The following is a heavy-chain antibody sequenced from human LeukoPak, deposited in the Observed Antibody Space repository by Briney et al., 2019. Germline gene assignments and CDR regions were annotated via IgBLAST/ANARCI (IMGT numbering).Heavy chain of an antibody. D-gene: IGHD1-26*01. J-gene: IGHJ5*02. CDR3: TKSGT. CDR2: INPHSGGT. V-gene: IGHV1-2*06. Sequence: ASVKVSCKASGYTFTDYYMHWVRRAPGQGLEWMGRINPHSGGTNYAQNFQGRVTMTRDTNITTAYMELRRLTSDDSAMYYCTKSGTWGQGTLVTVSS. CDR1: GYTFTDYY.